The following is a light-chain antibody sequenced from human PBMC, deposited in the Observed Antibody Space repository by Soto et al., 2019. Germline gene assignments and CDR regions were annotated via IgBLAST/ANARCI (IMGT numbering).Light chain of an antibody. V-gene: IGLV2-23*02. Sequence: QSALTPPASVSGSPGQSITISCTGTSTDVGSYNLVSWYQQHPGEAPKLMIYEVSKRPSGLSNRFSGSKSDNTASLTISGLQAEDEADYYCCSYAGSLYVFGSGTKVTVL. J-gene: IGLJ1*01. CDR3: CSYAGSLYV. CDR2: EVS. CDR1: STDVGSYNL.